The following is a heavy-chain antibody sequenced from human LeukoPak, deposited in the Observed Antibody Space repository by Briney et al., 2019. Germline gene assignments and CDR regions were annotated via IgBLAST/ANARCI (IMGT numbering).Heavy chain of an antibody. Sequence: SETLSLTCTVSGGSISSYYWSWIRQPPGKGLERIGYIYYSGSTNYNPSLKSRVTISVDTSKNQFSLKLSSVTAADTAVYYCARTGHDYGDYSPFDYWGQGTLVTVSS. V-gene: IGHV4-59*01. CDR1: GGSISSYY. J-gene: IGHJ4*02. CDR3: ARTGHDYGDYSPFDY. D-gene: IGHD4-17*01. CDR2: IYYSGST.